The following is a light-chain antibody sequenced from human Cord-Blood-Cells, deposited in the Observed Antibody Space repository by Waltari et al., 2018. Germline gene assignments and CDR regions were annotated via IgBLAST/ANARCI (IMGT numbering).Light chain of an antibody. Sequence: QSVLTQPTSASGTPGQRVTISCSGSSSNIGSNYVYWYQQLPGTAPKLLIYRNNQRPSGVPDRFSGSKYGTSASLAISGLRSEDEADYYCAAWDDSLSGPVFGGGTKLTVL. CDR2: RNN. CDR1: SSNIGSNY. CDR3: AAWDDSLSGPV. J-gene: IGLJ3*02. V-gene: IGLV1-47*01.